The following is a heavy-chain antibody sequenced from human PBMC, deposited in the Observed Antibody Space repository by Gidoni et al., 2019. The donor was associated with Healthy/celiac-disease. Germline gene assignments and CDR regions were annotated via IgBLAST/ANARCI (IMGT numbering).Heavy chain of an antibody. J-gene: IGHJ4*02. D-gene: IGHD1-26*01. CDR3: ARDQTESVGASDY. CDR1: GFTFSSYG. Sequence: QVQLVESGGGVVQPGRSLRLSCAASGFTFSSYGMHWVRQAPGKGLGWVAVIWYDGSNKYYADSVKGRFTISRDNSKNTLYLQMNSLRAEDTAVYYCARDQTESVGASDYWGQGTLVTVSS. V-gene: IGHV3-33*01. CDR2: IWYDGSNK.